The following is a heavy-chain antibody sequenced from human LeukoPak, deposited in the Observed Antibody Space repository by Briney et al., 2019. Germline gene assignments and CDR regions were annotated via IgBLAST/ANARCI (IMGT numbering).Heavy chain of an antibody. CDR3: ARDAIDSSGFDFDY. CDR2: ISTSAGTI. J-gene: IGHJ4*02. V-gene: IGHV3-11*01. Sequence: GRSLRLSCAASGFTFSDYYMTWIRQAPGKGLEWISYISTSAGTIYYADSVKGRFTISRDNAKNSLYLQMNSLRAEDTAVYYCARDAIDSSGFDFDYWGQGTLVTVSS. D-gene: IGHD3-22*01. CDR1: GFTFSDYY.